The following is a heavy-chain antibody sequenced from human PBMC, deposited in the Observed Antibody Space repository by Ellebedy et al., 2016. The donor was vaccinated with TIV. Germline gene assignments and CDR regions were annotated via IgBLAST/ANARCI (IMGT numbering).Heavy chain of an antibody. Sequence: GGSLRLXXAASGFTFSSYSMNWVRQAPGKGLEWVSSISSSSSYIYYADSVKGRFTISRDNAKNSLYLQMNSLRAEDTAVYYCASAPQGSGSYRHFDYWGQGTLVTVSS. CDR1: GFTFSSYS. J-gene: IGHJ4*02. D-gene: IGHD3-10*01. CDR3: ASAPQGSGSYRHFDY. CDR2: ISSSSSYI. V-gene: IGHV3-21*01.